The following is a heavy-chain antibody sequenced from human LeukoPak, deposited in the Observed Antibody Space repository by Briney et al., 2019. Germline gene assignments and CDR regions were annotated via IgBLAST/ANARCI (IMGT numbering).Heavy chain of an antibody. J-gene: IGHJ3*02. Sequence: PGGSLRLSCAASGFTFNTYSMNWVRQAPGKGLEWISYISSNSDSVYYVDSAKGRFTISRDNAKNSFYLQMNSLRAEDTAVYHCVRDVRRGDAFDIWGQGTMVTVSS. V-gene: IGHV3-48*01. CDR3: VRDVRRGDAFDI. D-gene: IGHD3-10*01. CDR2: ISSNSDSV. CDR1: GFTFNTYS.